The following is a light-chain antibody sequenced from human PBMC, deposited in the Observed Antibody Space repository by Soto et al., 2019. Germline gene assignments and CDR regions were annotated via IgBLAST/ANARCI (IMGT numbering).Light chain of an antibody. V-gene: IGLV2-14*03. J-gene: IGLJ1*01. CDR2: DVS. CDR3: GSYTTRSNYV. Sequence: QSALTQPASVSGSPGQSITISCTGTISDVGSYNYVSWYQQYPGKAPKLMIYDVSTRPSGVSDRFSGSKSGNTASLTISGLRAEDEADYYCGSYTTRSNYVFGTGTKLTVL. CDR1: ISDVGSYNY.